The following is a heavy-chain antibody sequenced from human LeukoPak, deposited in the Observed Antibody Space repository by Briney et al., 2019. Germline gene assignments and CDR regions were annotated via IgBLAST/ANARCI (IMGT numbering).Heavy chain of an antibody. CDR3: ASEPACSGGSCYSYYYGMDV. D-gene: IGHD2-15*01. V-gene: IGHV4-39*07. Sequence: SETLSLTCTVSGGSISSSSYYWGWIRQPPGKGLEWIGSIYYSGSTYYNPSLKSRVTISVDTSKNQFSLKLSSVTAADTAVYYCASEPACSGGSCYSYYYGMDVWGQGTTVTVSS. CDR1: GGSISSSSYY. CDR2: IYYSGST. J-gene: IGHJ6*02.